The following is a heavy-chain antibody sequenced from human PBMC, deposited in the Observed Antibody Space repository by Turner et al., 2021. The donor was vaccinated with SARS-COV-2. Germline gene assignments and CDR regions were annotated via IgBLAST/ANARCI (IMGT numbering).Heavy chain of an antibody. Sequence: QVQLVQSGAEVKKPGASVKVSCKVSGYTLTELSMHWVRQAPGKGLEWMGGVDPEDAETSYAQKFQGRVTMTEDTSADTAYMELSSLRSEDTAVYYCATGYAYCGGDCSIDYWGQGTLVTVSS. V-gene: IGHV1-24*01. CDR3: ATGYAYCGGDCSIDY. CDR2: VDPEDAET. J-gene: IGHJ4*02. D-gene: IGHD2-21*02. CDR1: GYTLTELS.